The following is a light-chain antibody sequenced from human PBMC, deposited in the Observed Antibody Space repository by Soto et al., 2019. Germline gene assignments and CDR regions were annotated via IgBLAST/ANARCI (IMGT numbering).Light chain of an antibody. Sequence: DIQMTQSPSSLSASVGDRVTITCRASQSISSYLNWYQQKPGKAPKLLIYAASSLQSGVPSRFSGSGSGTHFTLTISSLQPEDFATYYCQQSYSTPPITFGHGTRPEIK. CDR1: QSISSY. V-gene: IGKV1-39*01. J-gene: IGKJ5*01. CDR2: AAS. CDR3: QQSYSTPPIT.